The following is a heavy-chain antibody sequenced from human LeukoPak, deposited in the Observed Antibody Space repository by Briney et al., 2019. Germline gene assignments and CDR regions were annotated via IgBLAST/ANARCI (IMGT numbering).Heavy chain of an antibody. CDR1: GGSISSYY. V-gene: IGHV4-59*01. D-gene: IGHD6-13*01. CDR2: IYYSGTT. J-gene: IGHJ4*02. Sequence: PSETLSLTCTVSGGSISSYYWSWIRQPPGKGLEWIGYIYYSGTTNYNPSLKSRVTISVDTSKNQFSLKLSSVTAADTAVYYCARGVYIAAAQYAYWGQGALVTVSS. CDR3: ARGVYIAAAQYAY.